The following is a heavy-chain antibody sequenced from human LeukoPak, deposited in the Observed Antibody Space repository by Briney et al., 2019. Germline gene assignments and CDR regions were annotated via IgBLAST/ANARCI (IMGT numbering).Heavy chain of an antibody. J-gene: IGHJ3*02. Sequence: SETLSLTCTVSGGSISSYYWSWIRQPPGKGLEWIGYIYYSGSTNYNPSLKSRVTISVDTSKNQFSLKLSSVTAADTAVYYCAGYGGNSHAFDIWGQGTMVTVSS. V-gene: IGHV4-59*08. CDR1: GGSISSYY. CDR2: IYYSGST. CDR3: AGYGGNSHAFDI. D-gene: IGHD4-23*01.